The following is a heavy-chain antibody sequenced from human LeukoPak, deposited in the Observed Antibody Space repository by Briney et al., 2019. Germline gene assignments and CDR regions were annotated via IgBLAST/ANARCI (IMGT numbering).Heavy chain of an antibody. CDR2: INHSGST. J-gene: IGHJ4*02. Sequence: SETLSLTCAVYGGSFSGYYWSWIRQPPGKGLEWTGEINHSGSTNYNPSLKSRVTISVDTSKNQFSLKLSSVTAADTAVYYCARGDPTMVRGVKIDYWGQGTLVTVSS. CDR1: GGSFSGYY. CDR3: ARGDPTMVRGVKIDY. V-gene: IGHV4-34*01. D-gene: IGHD3-10*01.